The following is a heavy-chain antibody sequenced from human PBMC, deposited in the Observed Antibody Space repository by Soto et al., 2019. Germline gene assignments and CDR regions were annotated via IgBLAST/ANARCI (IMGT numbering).Heavy chain of an antibody. Sequence: QVQLVESGGGVVQPGRSLRLSCAVSGFTFSDYGMFWVRQAPGKGLEWVAMIWFDGSTKHYADSVKGRFTISRDNSKNTLYLQMNSLRAEDTAVYYCARVGVDDYPNYFGSWGQGTQVTVAS. CDR1: GFTFSDYG. CDR2: IWFDGSTK. CDR3: ARVGVDDYPNYFGS. J-gene: IGHJ4*02. D-gene: IGHD4-17*01. V-gene: IGHV3-33*01.